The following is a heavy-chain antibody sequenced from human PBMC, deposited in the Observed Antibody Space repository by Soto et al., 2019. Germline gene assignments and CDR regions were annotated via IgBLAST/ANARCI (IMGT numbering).Heavy chain of an antibody. CDR2: VSATAGTT. Sequence: GGSLRLSCAASGVTLSNYAMSWVRQAPGKGLEWVSLVSATAGTTYYTDSVKGRFTISRDNSRNTVYLQMNSLRADDTAVYYCAKDRLAGGFDYWGQETLVTVSS. V-gene: IGHV3-23*01. D-gene: IGHD3-16*01. CDR3: AKDRLAGGFDY. CDR1: GVTLSNYA. J-gene: IGHJ4*02.